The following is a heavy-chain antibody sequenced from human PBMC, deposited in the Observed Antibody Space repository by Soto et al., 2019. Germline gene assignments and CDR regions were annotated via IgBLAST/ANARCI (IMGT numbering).Heavy chain of an antibody. D-gene: IGHD3-22*01. CDR3: ARDDSSGYSYFDY. CDR2: INPNSGGT. J-gene: IGHJ4*02. V-gene: IGHV1-2*02. Sequence: GASVKVSCKASGYTFTGYYMHWVRPAPGQGLEWMGWINPNSGGTNYAQKFQGRATMTRDTSISTAYMELSRLRSDDTAVYYCARDDSSGYSYFDYWGQGTLVTVSS. CDR1: GYTFTGYY.